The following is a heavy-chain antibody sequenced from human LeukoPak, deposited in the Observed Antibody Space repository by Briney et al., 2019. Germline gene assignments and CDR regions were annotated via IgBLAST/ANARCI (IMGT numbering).Heavy chain of an antibody. D-gene: IGHD2-2*02. CDR2: MNPNSGNT. V-gene: IGHV1-8*03. Sequence: ASVKVSCKASGYTFTSYDINWVRQATGQGLEWMGWMNPNSGNTGYAQKSHGRVTITRNTSIITAYMELSSLRSEDTAVYYCARGPLLGYCSSTSCYTNWFDPWGQGTLVTVSS. CDR1: GYTFTSYD. CDR3: ARGPLLGYCSSTSCYTNWFDP. J-gene: IGHJ5*02.